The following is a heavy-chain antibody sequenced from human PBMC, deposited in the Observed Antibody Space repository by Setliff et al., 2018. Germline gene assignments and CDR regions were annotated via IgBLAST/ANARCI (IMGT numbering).Heavy chain of an antibody. V-gene: IGHV3-23*01. CDR2: ISRSGGST. Sequence: PGGSLRLSCAASGFTFSSYAMSWVRQAPGKGLGWVSAISRSGGSTYYADSVKGRFTISRANSKNTRYLQMNSLRAEDTAVYYCAKEGAGYSSSSDRFDPWGQGTLVTVSS. CDR3: AKEGAGYSSSSDRFDP. D-gene: IGHD6-6*01. CDR1: GFTFSSYA. J-gene: IGHJ5*02.